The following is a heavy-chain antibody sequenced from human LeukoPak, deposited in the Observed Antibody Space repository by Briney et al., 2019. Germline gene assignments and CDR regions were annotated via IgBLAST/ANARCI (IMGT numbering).Heavy chain of an antibody. D-gene: IGHD2-2*01. CDR3: ARPCSSTSCLGDY. J-gene: IGHJ4*02. V-gene: IGHV5-51*01. Sequence: GESLKISCKGSGYSFTSYWIGWVRQMPGKGLEWMGIIYPGDSDTRYSPSFQGQVTISADKSTSTAYLQWSSLKASDTAMYYCARPCSSTSCLGDYWGQGTLVTVSS. CDR2: IYPGDSDT. CDR1: GYSFTSYW.